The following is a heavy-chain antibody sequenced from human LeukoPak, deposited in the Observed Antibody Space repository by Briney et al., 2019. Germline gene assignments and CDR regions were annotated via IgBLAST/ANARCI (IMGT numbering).Heavy chain of an antibody. J-gene: IGHJ4*02. CDR2: INQDGSKK. Sequence: GGSLRLSCVASRFTFSNYWMSWVRQAPGKGLEWVANINQDGSKKRYADSMKGRFTISRDNAKESLYLQLNSLRAVDTAVYYCAKWGPYCVGDYCPALDSWGPGTLVTVSS. D-gene: IGHD2-21*02. V-gene: IGHV3-7*01. CDR3: AKWGPYCVGDYCPALDS. CDR1: RFTFSNYW.